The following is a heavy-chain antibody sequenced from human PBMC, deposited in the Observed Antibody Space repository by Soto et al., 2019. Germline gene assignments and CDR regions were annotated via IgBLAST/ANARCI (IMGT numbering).Heavy chain of an antibody. CDR1: GGSISSSNW. J-gene: IGHJ6*02. Sequence: QVQLQESGPGLVKPSGTLSLTCAVSGGSISSSNWWSWVRQPPGKGLEWIGEIYHSGSTNYNPSLKSRVTISVDKSKNQFSLKLSSVTAADTAVYYCARDGTQDFWSGSPTYYYYGVDVWGQGTSVTVSS. V-gene: IGHV4-4*02. CDR3: ARDGTQDFWSGSPTYYYYGVDV. D-gene: IGHD3-3*01. CDR2: IYHSGST.